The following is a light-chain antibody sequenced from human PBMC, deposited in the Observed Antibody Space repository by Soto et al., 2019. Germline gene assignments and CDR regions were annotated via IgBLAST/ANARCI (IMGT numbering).Light chain of an antibody. V-gene: IGKV3-15*01. J-gene: IGKJ4*01. CDR2: GAS. CDR3: QQLSSYPLT. Sequence: EIVMTQSPGTLSVSPGERATLSCRASQTIDTNLAWYQQKPGQAPRLLIIGASTRATGIPARFSGSGSGTDFTLTISSLQPEDFATYYCQQLSSYPLTFGGGTKVDI. CDR1: QTIDTN.